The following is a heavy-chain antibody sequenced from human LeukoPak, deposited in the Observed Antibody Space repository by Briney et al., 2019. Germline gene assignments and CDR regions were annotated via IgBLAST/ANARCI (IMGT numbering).Heavy chain of an antibody. CDR2: ILYDGSNQ. Sequence: GGSLRLSCVASGFNFGSYAMHWVRQAPAKGLEWVTVILYDGSNQYHSDSVKGRFTISRDNSKNMLYLHMNSLRVEDTAVYYCARGRRHYYYGMDVWGQGTTVTVSS. CDR3: ARGRRHYYYGMDV. CDR1: GFNFGSYA. D-gene: IGHD3-10*01. J-gene: IGHJ6*02. V-gene: IGHV3-30-3*01.